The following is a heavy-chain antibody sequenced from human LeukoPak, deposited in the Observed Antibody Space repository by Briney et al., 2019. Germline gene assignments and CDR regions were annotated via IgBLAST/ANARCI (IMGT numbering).Heavy chain of an antibody. J-gene: IGHJ3*02. V-gene: IGHV1-2*02. CDR1: GYTFTDSY. CDR2: INPNSGGT. CDR3: ARDTVFGVARINAFDI. Sequence: ASVKVSCKASGYTFTDSYMHWVRQAPGQGLEWMGWINPNSGGTNYAQKFQGRVTMTTDTSTSTAYMELRSLRSDDTAVYYCARDTVFGVARINAFDIWGQGTMVTVSS. D-gene: IGHD3-3*01.